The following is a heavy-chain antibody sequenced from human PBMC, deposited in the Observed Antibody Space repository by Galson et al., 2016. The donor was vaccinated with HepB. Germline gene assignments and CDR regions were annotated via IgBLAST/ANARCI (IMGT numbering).Heavy chain of an antibody. CDR2: INSDGSST. Sequence: SLRLSCAASGFIFSSYWMHWVRQAPGKGLVWVSRINSDGSSTSYADSVEGRFTISSDNAKNTLYLQMNSLRGEDTAVYYCARDPAAVGATDWFDPWGQGTLVTVSS. D-gene: IGHD2-15*01. CDR3: ARDPAAVGATDWFDP. V-gene: IGHV3-74*01. CDR1: GFIFSSYW. J-gene: IGHJ5*02.